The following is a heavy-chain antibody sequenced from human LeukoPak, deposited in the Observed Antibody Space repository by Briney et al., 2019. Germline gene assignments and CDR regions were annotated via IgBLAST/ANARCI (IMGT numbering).Heavy chain of an antibody. CDR2: IYTSGST. J-gene: IGHJ4*02. D-gene: IGHD3-9*01. CDR3: ARGPNLDWFHIEGYYFDY. CDR1: NGSINTYF. Sequence: SETLSLTCTVSNGSINTYFWTWIRQPAGKGLEWIGRIYTSGSTYYNPSLKSRVTISVDTSKNQFSLKLSSVTAADTAVYYCARGPNLDWFHIEGYYFDYWGQGTLVTVSS. V-gene: IGHV4-4*07.